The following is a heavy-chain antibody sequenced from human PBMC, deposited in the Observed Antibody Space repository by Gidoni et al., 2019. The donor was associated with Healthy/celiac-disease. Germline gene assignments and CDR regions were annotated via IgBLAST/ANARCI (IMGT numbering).Heavy chain of an antibody. CDR3: AKRGGYDYRRAVDY. CDR2: ISGSGGST. V-gene: IGHV3-23*01. J-gene: IGHJ4*02. D-gene: IGHD5-12*01. Sequence: EVQLLESGGGLVQPGGSLRLSGAASGFTFSRYSMRWVRQAQGKGLEGVSAISGSGGSTYYADSVKGRFTISRDNSKNTLYLQMNSLRAEDTAVYYCAKRGGYDYRRAVDYWGQGTLVTVSS. CDR1: GFTFSRYS.